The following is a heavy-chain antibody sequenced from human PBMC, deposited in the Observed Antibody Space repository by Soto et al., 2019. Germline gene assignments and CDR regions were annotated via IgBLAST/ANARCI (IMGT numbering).Heavy chain of an antibody. CDR3: ARRVRAAAARGAFAI. J-gene: IGHJ3*02. CDR1: GGSISSSSYY. Sequence: SETLSLTCTVSGGSISSSSYYWGWIRQPPGKGLEWIGSIYYSGSTYYNPSLKSRVTISVDTSKNQFSLKLSSVTAADTAVYYCARRVRAAAARGAFAIWGQGTMVTV. D-gene: IGHD6-13*01. CDR2: IYYSGST. V-gene: IGHV4-39*01.